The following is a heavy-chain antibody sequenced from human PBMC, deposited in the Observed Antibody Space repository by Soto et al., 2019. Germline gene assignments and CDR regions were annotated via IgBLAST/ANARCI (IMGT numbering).Heavy chain of an antibody. CDR1: GDSFSTHA. CDR3: ATWIELDLVQVPAAYYTMDV. J-gene: IGHJ6*02. D-gene: IGHD2-2*01. Sequence: QVQLVQSGAEVKRAGSSVKVSCKASGDSFSTHAISWVRQAPGQGLEWMGGIVPILGTPAYAQKFQGRVTITADESTSTAYMELRSLRSQDTAVYYCATWIELDLVQVPAAYYTMDVWGQGTTVTVSS. V-gene: IGHV1-69*01. CDR2: IVPILGTP.